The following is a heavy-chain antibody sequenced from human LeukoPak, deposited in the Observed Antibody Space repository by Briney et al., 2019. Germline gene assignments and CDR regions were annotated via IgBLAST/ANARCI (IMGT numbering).Heavy chain of an antibody. J-gene: IGHJ3*02. CDR2: IIPILGIA. Sequence: ASVKVSCKASGGTFSSYAISWVRQAPGQGLEWMGRIIPILGIANYAQKFQGRVTITADKSTSTAYMELSSLRSEDTAVYYCARGGSGWYENNAFDIWGQGTMVTVSS. CDR3: ARGGSGWYENNAFDI. D-gene: IGHD6-19*01. V-gene: IGHV1-69*04. CDR1: GGTFSSYA.